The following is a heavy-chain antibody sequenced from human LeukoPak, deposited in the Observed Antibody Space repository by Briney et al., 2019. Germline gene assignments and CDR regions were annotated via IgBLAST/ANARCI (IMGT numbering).Heavy chain of an antibody. Sequence: PGASLRLSCAASGSTFTSYAMNWVRQTPGKGLEWVSGISGSSGTTYYADSVKGRFTISRDNSKNTLYLQMNSLRAEDTAVYHCAKGRGGSGYWASDYWGRGTLVTVSP. J-gene: IGHJ4*02. CDR3: AKGRGGSGYWASDY. V-gene: IGHV3-23*01. CDR1: GSTFTSYA. CDR2: ISGSSGTT. D-gene: IGHD3-22*01.